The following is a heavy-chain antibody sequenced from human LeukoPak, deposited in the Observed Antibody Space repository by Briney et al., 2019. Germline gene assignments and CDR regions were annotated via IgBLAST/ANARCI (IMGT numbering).Heavy chain of an antibody. CDR2: IIPIFGTA. D-gene: IGHD3-3*01. Sequence: SVKVSCKASRGTFSSYAISWVRQAPGQGREWMGGIIPIFGTANYAQKFQGRVTITADESTSTAYMELSSLRSEDTAVYYCASDFWSGPTHRPFDPWGQGTLVTVSS. CDR1: RGTFSSYA. CDR3: ASDFWSGPTHRPFDP. V-gene: IGHV1-69*01. J-gene: IGHJ5*02.